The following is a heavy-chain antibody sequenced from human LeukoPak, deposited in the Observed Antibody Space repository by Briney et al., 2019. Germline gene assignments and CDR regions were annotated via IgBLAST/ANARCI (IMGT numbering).Heavy chain of an antibody. V-gene: IGHV3-23*01. CDR1: GFTFSSYA. D-gene: IGHD1-1*01. Sequence: PGGSLRLSCAASGFTFSSYAMSWVRQAPGKGLEWASAISGSGGSTYYADSVKGRFTISRDNSKNTLYLQMNSLRAEDTAVYYCAKEWMGGTTGQYYYYGMDVWGQGTTVTVSS. J-gene: IGHJ6*02. CDR3: AKEWMGGTTGQYYYYGMDV. CDR2: ISGSGGST.